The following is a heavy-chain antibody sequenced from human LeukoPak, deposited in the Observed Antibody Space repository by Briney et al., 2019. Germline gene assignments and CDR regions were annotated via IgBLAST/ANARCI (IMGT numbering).Heavy chain of an antibody. Sequence: PSGTLSLTCTVSGDSLRKSTFYWVWIRQPPGKGLEWIGSIYYSGGADYNPSLQSRVTISVDTSKNEFSLKVRSVTAADTAVYYCAEGGLRSGFDYWGQGTLVTVSS. CDR1: GDSLRKSTFY. D-gene: IGHD5-12*01. J-gene: IGHJ4*02. CDR2: IYYSGGA. V-gene: IGHV4-39*07. CDR3: AEGGLRSGFDY.